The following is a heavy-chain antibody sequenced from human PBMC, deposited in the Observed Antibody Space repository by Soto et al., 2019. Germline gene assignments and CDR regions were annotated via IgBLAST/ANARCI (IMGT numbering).Heavy chain of an antibody. CDR3: AKFDVGGGSWPGNDY. Sequence: PGGSLRLSCAASGFTFDDYTMHWVRQAPGKGLEWVSLISWDGGSTYYADSVKGRFTISRDNSKNSLYLQMNSLRTEDTALYYCAKFDVGGGSWPGNDYWGQGTLVTVSS. V-gene: IGHV3-43*01. CDR2: ISWDGGST. J-gene: IGHJ4*02. CDR1: GFTFDDYT. D-gene: IGHD2-15*01.